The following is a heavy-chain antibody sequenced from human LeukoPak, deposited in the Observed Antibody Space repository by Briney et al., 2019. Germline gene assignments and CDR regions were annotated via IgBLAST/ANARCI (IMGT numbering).Heavy chain of an antibody. V-gene: IGHV1-8*02. CDR1: GYIFIDYE. Sequence: GASVKVSCKTSGYIFIDYEISWVRQAPRRGLEWMGWMNPKSGDTGYEQKFQGRITITRDSSISTVYMELSSLRSKDTALDYCASGRSMDVWGKGTTVTVSS. CDR3: ASGRSMDV. CDR2: MNPKSGDT. J-gene: IGHJ6*03.